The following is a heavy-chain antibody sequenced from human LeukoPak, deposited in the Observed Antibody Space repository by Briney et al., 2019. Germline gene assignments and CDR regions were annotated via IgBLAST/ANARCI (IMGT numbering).Heavy chain of an antibody. V-gene: IGHV4-39*01. CDR2: IYYSGST. CDR1: GGSISSGSYY. J-gene: IGHJ1*01. CDR3: ATGDSSGWAVTFAEYFQH. Sequence: PSETLSLTCTVSGGSISSGSYYWGWIRQPPGKGLEWIGSIYYSGSTYYNPSLKSRVTISVDTSKNQFSLKLSSVTAADTAVYYCATGDSSGWAVTFAEYFQHWGQGTLVTVSS. D-gene: IGHD6-19*01.